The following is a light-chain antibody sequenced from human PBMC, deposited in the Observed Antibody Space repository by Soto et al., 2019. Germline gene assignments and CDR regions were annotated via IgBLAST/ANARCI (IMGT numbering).Light chain of an antibody. Sequence: DIVMTQSPATLSVSPGEAATLSCRADQSVTTNLAWYFQISGQPPRLLIYGASTRTTDIPARFSGSGSGTHFTLSISSLQYDDFGVYFCQQSNTWPYTFGHGNNLEIK. CDR1: QSVTTN. V-gene: IGKV3-15*01. CDR2: GAS. CDR3: QQSNTWPYT. J-gene: IGKJ2*01.